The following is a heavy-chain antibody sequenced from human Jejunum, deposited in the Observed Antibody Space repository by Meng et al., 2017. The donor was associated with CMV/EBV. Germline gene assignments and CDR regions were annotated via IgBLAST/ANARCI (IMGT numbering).Heavy chain of an antibody. V-gene: IGHV5-51*01. D-gene: IGHD5/OR15-5a*01. CDR3: ARRLRWATIDY. CDR2: IYPGDSET. Sequence: SCKGSRYSFSTTWIGWVRQKPGQGLEWMGSIYPGDSETRYSPSFQGQVTISADKSINTAYLQWSSLKASDTAMYFCARRLRWATIDYWGQGTLVTVSS. J-gene: IGHJ4*02. CDR1: RYSFSTTW.